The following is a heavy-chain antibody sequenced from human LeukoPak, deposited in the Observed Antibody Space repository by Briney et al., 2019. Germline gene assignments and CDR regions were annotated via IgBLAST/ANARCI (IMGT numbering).Heavy chain of an antibody. CDR3: AKELYYCSSTSCYSPLDY. Sequence: GGSLRLSCAASGFTFSTYALSWVRQAPGKGLEWISAIDASGRATYYADSVKGRFTISRDNSKNTLYLQMNSLRAEDTAVYYCAKELYYCSSTSCYSPLDYWGQGTLVTVSS. V-gene: IGHV3-23*01. J-gene: IGHJ4*02. D-gene: IGHD2-2*01. CDR2: IDASGRAT. CDR1: GFTFSTYA.